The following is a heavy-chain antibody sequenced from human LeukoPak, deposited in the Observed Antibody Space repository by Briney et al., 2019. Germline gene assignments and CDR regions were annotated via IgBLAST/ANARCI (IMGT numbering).Heavy chain of an antibody. J-gene: IGHJ4*02. CDR2: TYCRSKWYN. CDR1: GDSVSGNSAA. Sequence: SQTLSLTCAISGDSVSGNSAAWNWIRQSPSRGLEWLGRTYCRSKWYNDYAVSVKSRITINPDTSKNQFSLQLNSVTPEDTAVYYCARGVGYYDSSGYHDWGQGPLVTVSS. CDR3: ARGVGYYDSSGYHD. V-gene: IGHV6-1*01. D-gene: IGHD3-22*01.